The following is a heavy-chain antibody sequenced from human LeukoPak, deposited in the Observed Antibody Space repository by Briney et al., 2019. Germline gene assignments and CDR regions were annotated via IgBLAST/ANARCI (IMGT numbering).Heavy chain of an antibody. CDR2: IKQDGSEK. J-gene: IGHJ4*02. V-gene: IGHV3-7*03. D-gene: IGHD3-22*01. CDR3: ARGDYDSSGPLHFDY. CDR1: GFTFSSYW. Sequence: GGSLRLSCAASGFTFSSYWMSWVRQAPGKGLEWVANIKQDGSEKYYVDSVKGRFTISRDNAKNSLYLQMNSLRAEDTAVYYCARGDYDSSGPLHFDYWGQGTLVTVSS.